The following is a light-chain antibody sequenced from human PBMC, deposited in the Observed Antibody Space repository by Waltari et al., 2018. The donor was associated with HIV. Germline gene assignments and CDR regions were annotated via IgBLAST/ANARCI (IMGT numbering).Light chain of an antibody. J-gene: IGKJ4*01. V-gene: IGKV1-33*01. CDR2: AAS. CDR3: QQCKKLPLT. CDR1: QDIENY. Sequence: DIHISQSPSSLSASLGGRVTIACQASQDIENYLTWYQQKPGKRPKLLIYAASTLEVGVPSRFSGGGSGTDFNFTINNLQPDDFATYYCQQCKKLPLTFGGGTKVEMK.